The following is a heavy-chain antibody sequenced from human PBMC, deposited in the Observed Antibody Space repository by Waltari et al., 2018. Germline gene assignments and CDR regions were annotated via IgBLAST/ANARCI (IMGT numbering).Heavy chain of an antibody. CDR3: ARDSRGGLFFDY. CDR1: GFTVSSNY. Sequence: EVQLVESGGGFIQSGGSLRLSCAASGFTVSSNYMSWVRQAPGKGLEGVSVIFSDGRTYYADSVKGRFTISRDNSKNTLYLQINSLRAEDTAVYYCARDSRGGLFFDYWGQGTLVTVSS. CDR2: IFSDGRT. J-gene: IGHJ4*02. V-gene: IGHV3-53*01.